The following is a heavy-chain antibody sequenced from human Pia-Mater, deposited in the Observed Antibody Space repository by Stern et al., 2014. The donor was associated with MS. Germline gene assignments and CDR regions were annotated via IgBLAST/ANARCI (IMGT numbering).Heavy chain of an antibody. Sequence: ELQLGVSGGGLVQPGGSLRLACAASGFTFSSYSMNWVRQAPGKGLEWLSYIISTSSIKYYADSVKDRFTISRDNAKTSLYLHMNSLRAEDTAVYYCARARDSDGYYPYYWGQGTLVTVSS. J-gene: IGHJ4*02. CDR1: GFTFSSYS. CDR2: IISTSSIK. D-gene: IGHD3-22*01. V-gene: IGHV3-48*01. CDR3: ARARDSDGYYPYY.